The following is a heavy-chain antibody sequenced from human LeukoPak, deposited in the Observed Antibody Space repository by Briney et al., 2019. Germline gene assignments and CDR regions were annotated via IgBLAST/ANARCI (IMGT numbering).Heavy chain of an antibody. V-gene: IGHV3-64D*09. Sequence: GGSLRLSCSASGFTFSSYAMHWVRQAPGKGLEYVSAISSNGGSTYYADSVKGRFTISRDNSKNTLYLQMSSLRAEDTAVYYCVKGGKGTSDSSGYYLFDYWGQGTLVTVSS. CDR3: VKGGKGTSDSSGYYLFDY. CDR2: ISSNGGST. J-gene: IGHJ4*02. CDR1: GFTFSSYA. D-gene: IGHD3-22*01.